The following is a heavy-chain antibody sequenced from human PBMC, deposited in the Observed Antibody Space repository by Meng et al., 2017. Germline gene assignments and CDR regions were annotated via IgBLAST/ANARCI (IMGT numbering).Heavy chain of an antibody. CDR3: AKGPVVLTAMVDY. CDR1: GFTFSSYA. D-gene: IGHD2-21*02. CDR2: ISGIGSST. J-gene: IGHJ4*02. Sequence: GESLKISCAASGFTFSSYAMSWVRQAPGKGLEWVSAISGIGSSTYYADSVKGRFTISRDNYKNTLYLQMNSLRAEDTAVYYCAKGPVVLTAMVDYWGQGTLVTVSS. V-gene: IGHV3-23*01.